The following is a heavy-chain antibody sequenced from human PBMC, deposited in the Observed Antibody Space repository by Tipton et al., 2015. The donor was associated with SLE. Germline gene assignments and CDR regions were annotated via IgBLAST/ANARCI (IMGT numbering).Heavy chain of an antibody. CDR2: VNRGGNS. CDR1: GGSLDSYY. V-gene: IGHV4-34*01. D-gene: IGHD3-3*01. Sequence: LRLSCAVYGGSLDSYYWSWIRQAPGKGLEWIGEVNRGGNSKYNPSLKSRVTIALDTSKNQFSLTLSSVTAADTAVYYCASTIFGTIMYYSGMDVWGQGTTVTISS. J-gene: IGHJ6*02. CDR3: ASTIFGTIMYYSGMDV.